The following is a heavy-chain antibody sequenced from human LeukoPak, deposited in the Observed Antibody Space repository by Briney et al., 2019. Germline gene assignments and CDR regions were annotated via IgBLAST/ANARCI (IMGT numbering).Heavy chain of an antibody. CDR1: GSSISSYY. CDR3: AKQSGSYSLGMHFDI. V-gene: IGHV4-59*08. CDR2: IYYSGFT. Sequence: SETLSLTCTVSGSSISSYYGSWIRQPPGGGLEWIAYIYYSGFTNYNPSLKSRVTISVDTSKNQFTLKLSSVTAADTAVYYCAKQSGSYSLGMHFDIWGQGTMVTVSS. D-gene: IGHD1-26*01. J-gene: IGHJ3*02.